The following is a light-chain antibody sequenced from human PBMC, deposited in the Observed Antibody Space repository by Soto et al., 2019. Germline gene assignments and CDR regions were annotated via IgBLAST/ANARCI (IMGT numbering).Light chain of an antibody. CDR2: KAS. J-gene: IGKJ4*01. CDR3: QQYHTYPLT. CDR1: QSITTW. Sequence: DIQMTQSPSTLSASVGERVTITCRASQSITTWLAWYQQKPGKAPKLLIYKASSLEGGVPSRFSGSGSGTEFNITISRLQPDDFATYYCQQYHTYPLTFGGGTTVEIK. V-gene: IGKV1-5*03.